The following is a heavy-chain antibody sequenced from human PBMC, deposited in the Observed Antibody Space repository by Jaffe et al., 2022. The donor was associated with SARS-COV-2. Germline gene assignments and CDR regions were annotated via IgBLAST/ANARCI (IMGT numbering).Heavy chain of an antibody. Sequence: EAQLVESGGGLGQPGGSLRLSCAASGFTFSSYWMTWVRQAPGKGLEWVANIKEFGSEKNYVDSVKGRFTISRDNAKNSLFLQMNSLRDEDTAVYYCVRGQSFFRIWGQGTLVIVSS. CDR3: VRGQSFFRI. J-gene: IGHJ4*02. CDR2: IKEFGSEK. V-gene: IGHV3-7*03. CDR1: GFTFSSYW.